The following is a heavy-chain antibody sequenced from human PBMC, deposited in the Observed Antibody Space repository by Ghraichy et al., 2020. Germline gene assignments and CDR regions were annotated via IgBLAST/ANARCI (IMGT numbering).Heavy chain of an antibody. Sequence: ASVKVSCKASGYTFTSYGISWVRQAPGQGLEWMGWISAYNGNTNYAQKLQGRVTMTTDTSTSTAYMELRSLRSDDTAVYYCARVLLFLAWLSPIDYWGQGTLVIVSS. V-gene: IGHV1-18*01. D-gene: IGHD3-3*01. CDR1: GYTFTSYG. CDR3: ARVLLFLAWLSPIDY. J-gene: IGHJ4*02. CDR2: ISAYNGNT.